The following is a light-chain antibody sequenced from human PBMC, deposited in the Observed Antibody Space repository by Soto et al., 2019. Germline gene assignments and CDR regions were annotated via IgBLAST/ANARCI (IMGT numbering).Light chain of an antibody. CDR3: QQANSYPLT. CDR1: QGISSW. J-gene: IGKJ4*01. CDR2: AAS. Sequence: DSQVTQSPSSVSACGGGVFPIRGRAGQGISSWLAWYQQKPGKAPNLLIYAASSLHSGVPSRFSGSGSGTDFTLTISSMQPEDFATYYCQQANSYPLTFGGGTKVDIK. V-gene: IGKV1-12*01.